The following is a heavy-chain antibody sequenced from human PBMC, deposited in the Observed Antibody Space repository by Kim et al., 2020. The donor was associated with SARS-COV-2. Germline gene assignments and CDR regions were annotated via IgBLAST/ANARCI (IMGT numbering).Heavy chain of an antibody. CDR1: GGTFSSYA. V-gene: IGHV1-69*04. CDR3: ARAGGWFGELLSDY. Sequence: SVKVSCKASGGTFSSYAISWVRQAPGQGLEWMGRIIPILGIANYAQKFQGRVTITADKSTSTAYMELSSLRSEDTAVYYCARAGGWFGELLSDYWGQGTLVTVSS. CDR2: IIPILGIA. J-gene: IGHJ4*02. D-gene: IGHD3-10*01.